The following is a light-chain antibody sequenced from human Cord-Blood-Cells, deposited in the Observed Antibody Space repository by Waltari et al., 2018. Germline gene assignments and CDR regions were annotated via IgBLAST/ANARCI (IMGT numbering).Light chain of an antibody. Sequence: DIQLTQYPSFLSASVGDRVTITCRASQGISSLAWYQQKPGKAPKLLIYASSTLQSGVPSRFSGSGSGTEFTLTISSLQPEDFATYYCQQLNSYPLTFGGGTKVEIK. J-gene: IGKJ4*01. CDR3: QQLNSYPLT. V-gene: IGKV1-9*01. CDR2: ASS. CDR1: QGISS.